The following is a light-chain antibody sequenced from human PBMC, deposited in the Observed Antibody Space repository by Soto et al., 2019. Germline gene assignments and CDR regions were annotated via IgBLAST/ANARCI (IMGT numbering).Light chain of an antibody. V-gene: IGKV1-5*03. J-gene: IGKJ2*01. CDR1: QSISRW. CDR3: QQYHTFAT. CDR2: RAS. Sequence: DIQMTQSPSSLSASLGDRVTITCRASQSISRWLAWYQQKPGKVPRLLISRASSLEYGVPSRFGGSGSETEFTLTISSLQPDDSATYYCQQYHTFATFGQGTKVDI.